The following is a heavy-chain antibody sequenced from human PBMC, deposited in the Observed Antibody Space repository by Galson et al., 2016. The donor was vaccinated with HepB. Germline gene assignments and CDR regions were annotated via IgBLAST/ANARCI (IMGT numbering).Heavy chain of an antibody. J-gene: IGHJ4*02. CDR2: ISYDGSNK. V-gene: IGHV3-30*04. D-gene: IGHD2-2*01. Sequence: SLRLSCAASGFTFTSYAMHWVRQAPGKGLEWVAFISYDGSNKYYADSVKGRFTISRDNSKNTLYLQMNSLRPEDTAVYYCASPIIPAAIPLPYDYWGQGTLVTGS. CDR3: ASPIIPAAIPLPYDY. CDR1: GFTFTSYA.